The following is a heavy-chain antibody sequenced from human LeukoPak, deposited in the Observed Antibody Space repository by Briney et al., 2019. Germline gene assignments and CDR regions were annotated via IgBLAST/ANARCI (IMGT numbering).Heavy chain of an antibody. J-gene: IGHJ1*01. CDR1: GFTFSNAW. D-gene: IGHD3-22*01. Sequence: GGSLRLSCAASGFTFSNAWMNWVRQAPGKGLEWVGRIKSKSDGGTTDYAAPVKGRFTISRDDSRNTLYLQMDSLKIEDTAVYYCTTDRYYDNSELQFQHWGQGTLVTVSS. V-gene: IGHV3-15*07. CDR3: TTDRYYDNSELQFQH. CDR2: IKSKSDGGTT.